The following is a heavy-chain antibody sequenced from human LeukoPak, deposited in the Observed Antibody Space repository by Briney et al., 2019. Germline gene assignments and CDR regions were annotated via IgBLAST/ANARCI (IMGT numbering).Heavy chain of an antibody. V-gene: IGHV4-59*01. J-gene: IGHJ4*02. CDR2: IYYSGST. CDR1: GGSISGYH. Sequence: SETLSLTCTVSGGSISGYHWSWIRQPPGKGLEWIGNIYYSGSTNYNPSLKSRVTISVDTSKNQFSLKLSSVTAADTAAYYCARSTVTAAPLFYWGQGTLVTVSS. D-gene: IGHD4-17*01. CDR3: ARSTVTAAPLFY.